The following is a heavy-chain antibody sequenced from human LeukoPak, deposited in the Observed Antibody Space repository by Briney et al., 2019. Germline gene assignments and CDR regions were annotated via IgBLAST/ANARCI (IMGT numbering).Heavy chain of an antibody. V-gene: IGHV1-69*04. D-gene: IGHD3-10*01. J-gene: IGHJ4*02. Sequence: GASVKVSCKASGGTFSSYAISWVRQAPGQGLEWMGRIIPILGIANYAQKLQGRVTITADKSTSTAYMELSSLRSEDTAVYYCARAQAGVIRYWGQGTLVTVSS. CDR2: IIPILGIA. CDR3: ARAQAGVIRY. CDR1: GGTFSSYA.